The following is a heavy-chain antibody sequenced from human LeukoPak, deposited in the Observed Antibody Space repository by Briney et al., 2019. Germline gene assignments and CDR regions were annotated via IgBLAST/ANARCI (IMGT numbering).Heavy chain of an antibody. CDR1: GGSINSGY. D-gene: IGHD1-26*01. V-gene: IGHV4-59*01. CDR2: LYPSGST. Sequence: SETLSLTCSVSGGSINSGYWSWIRQPPGKGPEWIGLLYPSGSTNYNPSLKSRVTISVDTSRTQFSLKLSSMTAADTAVYYCAGGHYPLEYWGQGTLVTVSS. J-gene: IGHJ4*02. CDR3: AGGHYPLEY.